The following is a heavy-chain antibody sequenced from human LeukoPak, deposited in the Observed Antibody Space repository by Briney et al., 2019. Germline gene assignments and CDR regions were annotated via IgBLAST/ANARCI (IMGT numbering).Heavy chain of an antibody. J-gene: IGHJ6*03. V-gene: IGHV1-69*05. Sequence: GSSVKVSCKASGGTFSSYAISWVRQAPGQGLEWMGGIIPIFGTANYAQKFQGRVTITTDESTSTAYMELSSLRSEDMAVYYCARGSVVPAAGHYYYMDVWGKGTTVTVSS. CDR3: ARGSVVPAAGHYYYMDV. CDR1: GGTFSSYA. D-gene: IGHD2-2*01. CDR2: IIPIFGTA.